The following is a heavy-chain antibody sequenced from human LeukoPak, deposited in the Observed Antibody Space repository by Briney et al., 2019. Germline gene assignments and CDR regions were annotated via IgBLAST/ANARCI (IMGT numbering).Heavy chain of an antibody. Sequence: KPSETLSLTCTVSGDSISSSNCYWGWIRQPPGKGLEWIGSIYFSGGTYYNASLKSRVTISVDTSKNQFSLKLSSVTAADTAVYYCARGSRLGVVERDAFDIWGQGTMVTVSS. CDR1: GDSISSSNCY. J-gene: IGHJ3*02. CDR3: ARGSRLGVVERDAFDI. D-gene: IGHD3-3*01. CDR2: IYFSGGT. V-gene: IGHV4-39*01.